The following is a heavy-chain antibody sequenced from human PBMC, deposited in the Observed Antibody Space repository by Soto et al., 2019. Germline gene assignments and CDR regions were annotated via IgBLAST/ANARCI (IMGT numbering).Heavy chain of an antibody. V-gene: IGHV4-59*01. J-gene: IGHJ1*01. CDR3: EREGANGSPGCQQ. CDR1: GVSISSYY. D-gene: IGHD2-8*01. CDR2: TYYYTGSA. Sequence: SDTLSLTCAVSGVSISSYYWSWIRQPPGKGLEWIGYTYYYTGSANYNPSLKSRVTISVDTSKNQFSLKLNSVTAAETAVYYCEREGANGSPGCQQCCDGTPVTDCS.